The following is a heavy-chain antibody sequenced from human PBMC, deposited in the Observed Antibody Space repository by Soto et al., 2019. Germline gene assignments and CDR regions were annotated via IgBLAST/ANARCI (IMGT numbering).Heavy chain of an antibody. CDR1: GGSISSGGYY. CDR2: IYYSGST. J-gene: IGHJ1*01. Sequence: SETLSLTCTVSGGSISSGGYYWSWIRQHPGKGLEWIGYIYYSGSTNYNPSLKSRVTISVDTSKNQFSLKLSSMTAADTAVYYCARATVGVTDFQHWGQGTLVTVSS. V-gene: IGHV4-31*03. D-gene: IGHD3-10*01. CDR3: ARATVGVTDFQH.